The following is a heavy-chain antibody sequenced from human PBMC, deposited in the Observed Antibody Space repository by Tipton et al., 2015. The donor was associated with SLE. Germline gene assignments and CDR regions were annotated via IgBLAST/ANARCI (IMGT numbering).Heavy chain of an antibody. CDR3: ARFHDTLDI. CDR1: GGSVSSNSYY. J-gene: IGHJ3*02. CDR2: VYYSGSS. Sequence: TLSLTCTVSGGSVSSNSYYWGWIRQPPGKGLEWIGDVYYSGSSFYNPSLKSRVTISVDTSKNQLSLKLTSVTAADTAVYYCARFHDTLDIWGQGTMVTVSS. V-gene: IGHV4-39*07.